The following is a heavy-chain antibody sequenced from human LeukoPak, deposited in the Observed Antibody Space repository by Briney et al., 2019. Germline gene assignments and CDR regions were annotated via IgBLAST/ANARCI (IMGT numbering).Heavy chain of an antibody. Sequence: PSETLSPTCTVSGGSISSYYWSWIRQPPGKGLEWIGYFYYTGSTNYNPSLKSRVTMSVDTSNNQFSLKLSSVTAADTAVYYCARVSSSWLLPKYWGQGTLVTVSS. J-gene: IGHJ4*02. CDR2: FYYTGST. CDR3: ARVSSSWLLPKY. D-gene: IGHD6-13*01. V-gene: IGHV4-59*01. CDR1: GGSISSYY.